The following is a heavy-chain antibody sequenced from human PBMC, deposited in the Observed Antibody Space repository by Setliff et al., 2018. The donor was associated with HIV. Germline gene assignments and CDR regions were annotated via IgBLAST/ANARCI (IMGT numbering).Heavy chain of an antibody. CDR1: GFTFSSYW. CDR2: IKTDGSEK. J-gene: IGHJ6*02. CDR3: ARKFRPGHGVDV. Sequence: GGSLRLSCAASGFTFSSYWMSWVRQAPGKGPEWVANIKTDGSEKFYVDSVKGRFTISRDNAKNSLYLQMNSLRVEDTAIYYCARKFRPGHGVDVWGQGTTVTVS. V-gene: IGHV3-7*01. D-gene: IGHD3-10*01.